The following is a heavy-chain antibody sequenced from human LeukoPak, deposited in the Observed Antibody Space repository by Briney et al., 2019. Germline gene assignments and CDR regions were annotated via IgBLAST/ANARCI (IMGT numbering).Heavy chain of an antibody. V-gene: IGHV3-49*04. Sequence: GGSLRLSCRASGFTFGDYVMTWVRQAPGKGLEWVGFIRSKVYGGTTEYAASVKGRFIISRDDSKSIAYLQMNSLKTEDIAVYYCTRDYGGFDYWGQGTLVTVSS. CDR2: IRSKVYGGTT. J-gene: IGHJ4*02. CDR1: GFTFGDYV. D-gene: IGHD4-23*01. CDR3: TRDYGGFDY.